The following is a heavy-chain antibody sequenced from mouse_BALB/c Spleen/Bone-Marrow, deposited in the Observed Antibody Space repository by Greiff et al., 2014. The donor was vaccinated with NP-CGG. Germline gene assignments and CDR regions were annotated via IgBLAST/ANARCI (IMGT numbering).Heavy chain of an antibody. CDR2: IDPGNGDT. CDR1: GLNIKDYY. J-gene: IGHJ3*01. Sequence: EVQVVESGAELVRSGASVKLSCTASGLNIKDYYMHWVKQRPEQGLEWIGWIDPGNGDTEYAPKFQAKATVTADTSSNTAYLQLNSLTSEDTAVYYCSALENGGFAYWGQGTLVTVSA. V-gene: IGHV14-4*02. CDR3: SALENGGFAY.